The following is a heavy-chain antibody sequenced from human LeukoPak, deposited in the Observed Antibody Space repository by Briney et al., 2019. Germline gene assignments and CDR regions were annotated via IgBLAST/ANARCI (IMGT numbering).Heavy chain of an antibody. CDR1: GYNFPTYW. CDR2: IYPDDSDA. CDR3: ARGRGDGQLVCFYLDV. V-gene: IGHV5-51*01. J-gene: IGHJ6*02. Sequence: GESLKISRQTSGYNFPTYWIAWVRQMPGKGLEWVGVIYPDDSDARYSPSFQGQVTISADKSITTPYLHWSSLRAPDSRIYYCARGRGDGQLVCFYLDVWGRGTSVSV. D-gene: IGHD2/OR15-2a*01.